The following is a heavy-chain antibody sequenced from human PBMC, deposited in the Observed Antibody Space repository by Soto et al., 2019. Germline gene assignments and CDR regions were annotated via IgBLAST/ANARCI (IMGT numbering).Heavy chain of an antibody. CDR2: INPSGGST. Sequence: ASVKVSCKTSGYTFTSYYMHRVRQAPGQGLEWMGIINPSGGSTSYAQKFQGRVTMTRDTSTSTVYMELSSLRSEDTAVYYCARDYSSSWEFDYWGQGTLVTVSS. CDR3: ARDYSSSWEFDY. V-gene: IGHV1-46*01. CDR1: GYTFTSYY. D-gene: IGHD6-13*01. J-gene: IGHJ4*02.